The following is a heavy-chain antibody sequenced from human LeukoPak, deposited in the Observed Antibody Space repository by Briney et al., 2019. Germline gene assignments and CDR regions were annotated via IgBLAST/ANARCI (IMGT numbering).Heavy chain of an antibody. D-gene: IGHD3-3*01. Sequence: GSLRLSSAASGFTFSSYEMNWVGHAPGKGLEWVSYISSSGSTIYYADSVKGRFTISRENTKNSLYLQMNSLRAEDTAVYYCARLTYYDFWSGYAPNNWFDPWGQGTLVTVSS. CDR2: ISSSGSTI. CDR1: GFTFSSYE. J-gene: IGHJ5*02. CDR3: ARLTYYDFWSGYAPNNWFDP. V-gene: IGHV3-48*03.